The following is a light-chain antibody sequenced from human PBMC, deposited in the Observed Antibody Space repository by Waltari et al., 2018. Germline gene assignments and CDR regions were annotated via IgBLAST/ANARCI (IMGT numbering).Light chain of an antibody. CDR2: DVS. CDR3: CSYAGSGTYV. Sequence: QSALTQPASVSGSPGQSITISCTGTSSDVGGYTYVSWYQQHPGKAPKLMISDVSERPSGVSNRFSGSKSANTASLTIAGLQAEDEADYYCCSYAGSGTYVFGTGTKVTVL. V-gene: IGLV2-23*02. CDR1: SSDVGGYTY. J-gene: IGLJ1*01.